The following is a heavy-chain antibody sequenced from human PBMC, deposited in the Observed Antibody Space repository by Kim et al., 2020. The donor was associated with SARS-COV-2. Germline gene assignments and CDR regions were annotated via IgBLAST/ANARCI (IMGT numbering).Heavy chain of an antibody. CDR1: GFSFSDAW. J-gene: IGHJ1*01. CDR3: APVHDSNGRYYVAFLN. V-gene: IGHV3-15*01. CDR2: IKNGNDGWTT. D-gene: IGHD3-22*01. Sequence: GGSLRLSCAGSGFSFSDAWMNWVRQAPGKGLEWVGRIKNGNDGWTTEYAAPVSGRFTISRDDTRNTVYLQMNSLKSEDTAMYYCAPVHDSNGRYYVAFLNGGQATPV.